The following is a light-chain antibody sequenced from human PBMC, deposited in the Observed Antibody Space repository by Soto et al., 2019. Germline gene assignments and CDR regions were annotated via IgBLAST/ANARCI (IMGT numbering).Light chain of an antibody. J-gene: IGKJ2*01. V-gene: IGKV3-20*01. CDR3: LQYGSAPYT. Sequence: EIVLTQSPGTLSLSPGERATLSCRASQSVSSSYLAWYQQKPGQAPRPLIYGASSRATGIPDRFSGSGSGTAFTLTISTLEPEEFAVYYCLQYGSAPYTFGQGNKLEIK. CDR1: QSVSSSY. CDR2: GAS.